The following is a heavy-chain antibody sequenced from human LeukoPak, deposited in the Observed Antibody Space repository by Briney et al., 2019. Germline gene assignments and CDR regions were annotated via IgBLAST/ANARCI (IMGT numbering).Heavy chain of an antibody. CDR2: ISYDGSNK. V-gene: IGHV3-30-3*01. J-gene: IGHJ4*02. CDR3: AKDRSRTLEYFDY. Sequence: GGSLRLSCAASGFTFSSYAMHWVRQAPGKGLEWVVVISYDGSNKYHADSVKGRFTISRDNSKNTLYLQMNSLRAEDTAVYYCAKDRSRTLEYFDYWGQGTLVTVSS. D-gene: IGHD1-1*01. CDR1: GFTFSSYA.